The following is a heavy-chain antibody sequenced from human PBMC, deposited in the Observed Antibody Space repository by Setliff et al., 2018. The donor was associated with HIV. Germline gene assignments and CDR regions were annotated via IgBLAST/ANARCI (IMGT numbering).Heavy chain of an antibody. V-gene: IGHV4-39*07. Sequence: PSETLSLTCTVSGGSISSSSYYWGWIRQPPGKGLEWIGSIYHSGSTYYNPSLKSRVTISVDMSNNQFSLKLNSVTAADTAVYFCARASRWGSIPFDYWGQGTLVTVSS. CDR2: IYHSGST. CDR3: ARASRWGSIPFDY. CDR1: GGSISSSSYY. D-gene: IGHD2-21*01. J-gene: IGHJ4*02.